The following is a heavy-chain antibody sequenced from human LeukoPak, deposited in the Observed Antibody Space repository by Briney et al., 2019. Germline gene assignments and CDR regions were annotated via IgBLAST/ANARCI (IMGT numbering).Heavy chain of an antibody. J-gene: IGHJ3*01. CDR1: GASISDYF. Sequence: PSETLSLTCTVSGASISDYFWTWIRQPPGKRLEWIGYIHDSGYTRYNPSLKGRVSISADTSKNHFSLTLNSVAAADTAVYFCAREQRGGRDKDFWSASPREQDLFTNGAFDFWGQGTTVTVSS. CDR3: AREQRGGRDKDFWSASPREQDLFTNGAFDF. D-gene: IGHD3-3*01. V-gene: IGHV4-59*01. CDR2: IHDSGYT.